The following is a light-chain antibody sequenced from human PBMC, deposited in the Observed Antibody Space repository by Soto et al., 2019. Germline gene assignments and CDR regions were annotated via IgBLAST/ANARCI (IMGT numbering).Light chain of an antibody. J-gene: IGKJ2*01. CDR2: KAS. V-gene: IGKV1-5*03. CDR3: QHYIPVPYT. Sequence: DIQMTQSPSTLSASVGDRVTITCRASQSITDWLAWYQQKPGKAPKLLIYKASSLESGVPSRFSGGGSGTEFTLTISSLQPDDFASYYCQHYIPVPYTFGQRTKLEIK. CDR1: QSITDW.